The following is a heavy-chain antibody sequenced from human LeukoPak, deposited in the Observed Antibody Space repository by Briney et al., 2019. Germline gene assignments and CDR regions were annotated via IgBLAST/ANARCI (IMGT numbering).Heavy chain of an antibody. D-gene: IGHD3-22*01. CDR3: AKVFDSSGYYRDY. Sequence: GGSLRLSCAASGFTFDDYAMHWVRQAPGKGLEWVSGISWNSGSIGYADSVKGRFTISRDNAKNSLYLQMNSLRAEDTALYYCAKVFDSSGYYRDYWGQGTLVTVSS. V-gene: IGHV3-9*01. CDR2: ISWNSGSI. CDR1: GFTFDDYA. J-gene: IGHJ4*02.